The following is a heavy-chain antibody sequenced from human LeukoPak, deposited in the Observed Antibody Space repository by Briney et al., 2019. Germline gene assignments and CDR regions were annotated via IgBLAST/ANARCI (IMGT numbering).Heavy chain of an antibody. CDR2: ISAYNGNT. CDR3: ARVAGPGWDYDSSGPGDAFDI. D-gene: IGHD3-22*01. J-gene: IGHJ3*02. Sequence: ASVKVSCKASGYTFTSYGISWVRQAPGQGLEWMGWISAYNGNTNYAQKLQGRVTMTTDTSTSTAYMELRSLRSDDTAVYYCARVAGPGWDYDSSGPGDAFDIWGQGTMVTVSS. V-gene: IGHV1-18*01. CDR1: GYTFTSYG.